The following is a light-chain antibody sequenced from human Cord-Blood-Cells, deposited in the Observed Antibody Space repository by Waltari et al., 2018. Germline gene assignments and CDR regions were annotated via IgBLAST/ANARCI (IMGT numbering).Light chain of an antibody. CDR3: CSYAGSYV. CDR1: SSDVGSYNL. CDR2: EVS. J-gene: IGLJ1*01. Sequence: QSALTQPASASGSPGQPITISCTGTSSDVGSYNLVSWYQQHPGKAPKLMIYEVSKRPSGVSNRFSGSKSGNTASLTISGLQAEDEADYYCCSYAGSYVFGTGTKVTVL. V-gene: IGLV2-23*02.